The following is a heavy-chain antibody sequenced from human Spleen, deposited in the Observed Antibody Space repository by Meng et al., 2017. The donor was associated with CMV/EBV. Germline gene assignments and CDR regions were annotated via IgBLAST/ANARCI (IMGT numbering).Heavy chain of an antibody. V-gene: IGHV1-69*05. D-gene: IGHD6-19*01. J-gene: IGHJ4*02. CDR3: ATRHSSGWCFDF. Sequence: CKDSGGTFNSYGFTWVRQAPGQGLQWMGGIIPIFNTPNYAQNFQGRVTITTDESTNTAYMELNSLRSEDTAVYYCATRHSSGWCFDFWGQGTLVTVSS. CDR1: GGTFNSYG. CDR2: IIPIFNTP.